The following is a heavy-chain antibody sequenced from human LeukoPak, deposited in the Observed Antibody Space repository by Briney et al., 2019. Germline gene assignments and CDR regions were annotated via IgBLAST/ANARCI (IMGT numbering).Heavy chain of an antibody. CDR2: ISYDGSNK. J-gene: IGHJ4*02. D-gene: IGHD2-15*01. CDR3: AREMGGR. V-gene: IGHV3-30-3*01. CDR1: GGTFSSYA. Sequence: SCKASGGTFSSYAMHWVRQAPGKGLEWVAVISYDGSNKYYADSVKGRFTVSRDNAKNTLFLQMNSLRGEDTAVYYCAREMGGRWGQGTLVTVSS.